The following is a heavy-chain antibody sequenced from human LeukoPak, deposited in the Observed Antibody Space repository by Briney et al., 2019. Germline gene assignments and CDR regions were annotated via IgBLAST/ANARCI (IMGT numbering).Heavy chain of an antibody. V-gene: IGHV3-74*01. CDR2: INTDGRTT. CDR3: ARGSQQLGY. CDR1: GFSFSSYW. J-gene: IGHJ4*02. D-gene: IGHD6-13*01. Sequence: GGSLRLSCAASGFSFSSYWMNWVRQAPGKGLVWVAHINTDGRTTTYADSVKSRFTVARDNAKNSLYLQMNSLRAEDTAVYYCARGSQQLGYWGQGTLVPVSS.